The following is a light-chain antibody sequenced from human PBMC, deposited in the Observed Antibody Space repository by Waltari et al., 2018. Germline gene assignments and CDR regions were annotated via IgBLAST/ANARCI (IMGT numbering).Light chain of an antibody. V-gene: IGKV4-1*01. CDR3: QQFYSTPLT. CDR1: QSVLYSSNTKNS. J-gene: IGKJ4*01. Sequence: DIVMTQSPDSLAVSLVERATINCKSSQSVLYSSNTKNSLAWYQQKPGKPPKFLIHWASTRESEVPDRFSGSGSGTDFTLTSSSLQAEDVAVYYCQQFYSTPLTFGGGTKVEIK. CDR2: WAS.